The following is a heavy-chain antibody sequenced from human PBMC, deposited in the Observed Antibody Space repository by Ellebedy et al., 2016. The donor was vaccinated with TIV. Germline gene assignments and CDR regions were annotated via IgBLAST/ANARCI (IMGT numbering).Heavy chain of an antibody. CDR1: GYSISSGYY. D-gene: IGHD3-22*01. J-gene: IGHJ3*02. V-gene: IGHV4-38-2*02. CDR2: IYHSGST. CDR3: AYYYDSSGPHPAFDI. Sequence: SETLSLTXTVSGYSISSGYYWGWIRQPPGKGLEWIGSIYHSGSTYYNPSLKSRVTISVDTSKNQFSLKLSSVTAADTAVYYCAYYYDSSGPHPAFDIWGQGTMVTVSS.